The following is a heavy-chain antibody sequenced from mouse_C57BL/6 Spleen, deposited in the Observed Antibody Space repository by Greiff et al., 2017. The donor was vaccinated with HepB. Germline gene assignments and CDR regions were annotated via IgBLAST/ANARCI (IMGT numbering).Heavy chain of an antibody. V-gene: IGHV3-6*01. D-gene: IGHD2-4*01. CDR1: GYSITSGYY. CDR3: ARDDYDAWFAY. J-gene: IGHJ3*01. CDR2: ISYDGSN. Sequence: DVKLVESGPGLVKPSQSLSLTCSVTGYSITSGYYWNWIRQFPGNKLEWMGYISYDGSNNYNPSLKNRISITRDTSKNQFFLKLNSVTTEDTATYYCARDDYDAWFAYWGQGTLVTVSA.